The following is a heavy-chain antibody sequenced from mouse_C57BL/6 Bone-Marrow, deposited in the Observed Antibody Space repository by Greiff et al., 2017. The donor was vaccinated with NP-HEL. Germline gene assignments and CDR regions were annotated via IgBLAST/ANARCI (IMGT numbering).Heavy chain of an antibody. CDR2: ISNGGGST. D-gene: IGHD1-1*01. CDR1: GFTFSDYY. CDR3: ARLVAPYYFDY. Sequence: EVKLMESGGGLVQPGGSLKLSCAASGFTFSDYYMYWVRQTPEKRLEWVAYISNGGGSTYYPDTVKGRFTISRDNAKNTLYLQMSRLKSEDTALYYCARLVAPYYFDYWGQGTTLTVSS. J-gene: IGHJ2*01. V-gene: IGHV5-12*01.